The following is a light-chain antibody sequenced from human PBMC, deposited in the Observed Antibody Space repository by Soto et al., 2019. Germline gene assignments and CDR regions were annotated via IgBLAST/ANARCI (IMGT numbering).Light chain of an antibody. CDR2: ANS. CDR1: SSNFGTFYD. J-gene: IGLJ2*01. Sequence: QLVLTQPPSVSGAPGQRVTISCTGSSSNFGTFYDVHWYQHLPGTAPKLLIYANSHRPSGVPDRFSASKSGSSASLAITGPQAEVEVDNYCQPYDNGLRGGVFGGGTKLTVL. CDR3: QPYDNGLRGGV. V-gene: IGLV1-40*01.